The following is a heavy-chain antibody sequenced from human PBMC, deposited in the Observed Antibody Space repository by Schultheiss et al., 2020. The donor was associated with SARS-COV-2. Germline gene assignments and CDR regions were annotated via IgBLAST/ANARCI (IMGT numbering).Heavy chain of an antibody. J-gene: IGHJ4*02. CDR1: GFTFSSYW. V-gene: IGHV3-74*01. CDR3: ARDCGSYGDYFDY. CDR2: INSDGSST. D-gene: IGHD1-26*01. Sequence: GSLRLSCAASGFTFSSYWMHWVRQAPGKGLVWVSRINSDGSSTSYADSVKGRFTISRDNAKNSLYLQMNSLRAEDTAVYYCARDCGSYGDYFDYWGQGTLVTVSS.